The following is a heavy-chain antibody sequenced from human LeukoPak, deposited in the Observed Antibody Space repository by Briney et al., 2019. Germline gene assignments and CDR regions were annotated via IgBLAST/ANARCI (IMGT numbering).Heavy chain of an antibody. CDR3: ARDSRCSTSCYPDAFDI. Sequence: GGSLRLSCAASGFTFSSYSMNWVRHAPGKALEWVSSISSSRSYIYYADSVKGRFTISRDNAKNSLYLQMNSLRAEDTAVYYCARDSRCSTSCYPDAFDIWGQGTMVTVSS. CDR1: GFTFSSYS. J-gene: IGHJ3*02. D-gene: IGHD2-2*01. V-gene: IGHV3-21*01. CDR2: ISSSRSYI.